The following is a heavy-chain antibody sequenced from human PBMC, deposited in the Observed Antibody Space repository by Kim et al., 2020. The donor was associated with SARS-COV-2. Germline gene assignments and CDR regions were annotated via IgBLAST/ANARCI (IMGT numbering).Heavy chain of an antibody. CDR1: GFTFSSYS. J-gene: IGHJ4*02. CDR2: ISSSSSTI. CDR3: ARDVKRDIRVFDY. Sequence: GGSLRLSCAASGFTFSSYSMNWVRQAPGKGLEWVSYISSSSSTIYYADSVKGRFTISRDNAKNSLYLQMNSLRAEDTAVYYCARDVKRDIRVFDYWGQGTLVTVSS. V-gene: IGHV3-48*04.